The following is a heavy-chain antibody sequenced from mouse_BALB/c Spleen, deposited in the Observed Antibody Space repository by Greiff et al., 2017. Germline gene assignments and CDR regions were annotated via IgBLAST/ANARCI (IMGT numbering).Heavy chain of an antibody. V-gene: IGHV5-6*01. D-gene: IGHD2-2*01. J-gene: IGHJ4*01. Sequence: EVQLVESGGDLVKPGGSLKLSCAASGFTFSSYGMSWVRQTPDKRLEWVATISSGGSYTYYPDSVKGRFTISRDNAKNTLYLQMSSLKSEDTAMYYCARYGYDDYYAMDYWGQGTSVTVSS. CDR3: ARYGYDDYYAMDY. CDR2: ISSGGSYT. CDR1: GFTFSSYG.